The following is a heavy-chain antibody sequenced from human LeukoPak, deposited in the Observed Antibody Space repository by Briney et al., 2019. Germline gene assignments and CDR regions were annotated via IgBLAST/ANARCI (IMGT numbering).Heavy chain of an antibody. J-gene: IGHJ4*02. CDR2: IQPRGGSI. Sequence: ASVRVSCKAFGYPFTTYYMHSVRQAPGQELERMGIIQPRGGSISYAQKFQGRVTMTRDTYTSTVYMEISRLRSVDTTVYYCARSPPYDTSGYYFDYWGQGTLVTVSS. D-gene: IGHD3-22*01. CDR3: ARSPPYDTSGYYFDY. V-gene: IGHV1-46*01. CDR1: GYPFTTYY.